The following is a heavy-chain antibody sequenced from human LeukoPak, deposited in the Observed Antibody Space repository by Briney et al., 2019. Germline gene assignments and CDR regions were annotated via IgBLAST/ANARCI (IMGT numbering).Heavy chain of an antibody. CDR1: GYSFTSYW. D-gene: IGHD3-10*01. CDR2: IYPGDSDT. J-gene: IGHJ5*02. Sequence: GESLKISCKGSGYSFTSYWIGWVREMPGKGLEWMAIIYPGDSDTRYSPSFQGQVTISADKSISTAYLQWSSLKASDTAMYYCARRKTGYGSGRSIGWFDPWGHGALVTVSS. V-gene: IGHV5-51*01. CDR3: ARRKTGYGSGRSIGWFDP.